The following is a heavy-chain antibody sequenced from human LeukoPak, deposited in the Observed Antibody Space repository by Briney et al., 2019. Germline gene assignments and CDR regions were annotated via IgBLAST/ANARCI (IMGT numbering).Heavy chain of an antibody. J-gene: IGHJ6*02. CDR2: ISGSGGSA. V-gene: IGHV3-23*01. Sequence: ETLSLTCAVYGGSFSGYYWSWIRQPPGKGLEWVSAISGSGGSAFYADSVKGRFTISRDNSKNTLYLQMNSLRAGDTAVYYCAKSPYDFWNGYYYYYTMDVWGQGTTVTVSS. CDR1: GGSFSGYY. D-gene: IGHD3-3*01. CDR3: AKSPYDFWNGYYYYYTMDV.